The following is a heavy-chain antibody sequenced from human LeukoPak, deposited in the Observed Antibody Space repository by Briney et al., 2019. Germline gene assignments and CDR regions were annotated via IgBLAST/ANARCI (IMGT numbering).Heavy chain of an antibody. J-gene: IGHJ6*03. D-gene: IGHD2-2*01. CDR1: GGSISSYY. V-gene: IGHV4-4*07. CDR3: AGSSTSGDYYYYYYMDV. CDR2: IYTSGST. Sequence: SETLSLTCTVSGGSISSYYWSWIRQPAGKGLEWIGSIYTSGSTNYNPSLKSRVTISVDTSKNQFSLKLSSVTAADTAVYYCAGSSTSGDYYYYYYMDVWGKGTTVTVSS.